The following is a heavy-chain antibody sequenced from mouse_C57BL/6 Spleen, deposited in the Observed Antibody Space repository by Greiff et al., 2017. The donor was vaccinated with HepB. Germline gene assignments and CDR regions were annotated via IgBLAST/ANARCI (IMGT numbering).Heavy chain of an antibody. CDR2: ISDGGSYT. V-gene: IGHV5-4*03. CDR3: ARGRALGAMDY. J-gene: IGHJ4*01. CDR1: GFTFSSYA. D-gene: IGHD3-1*01. Sequence: DVKLVESGGGLVKPGGSLKLSCAASGFTFSSYAMSWVRQTPEKRLEWVATISDGGSYTYYPDNVKGRFTISRDNAKNNLYLQMSHLKSEDTAMYYCARGRALGAMDYWGQGTSVTVSS.